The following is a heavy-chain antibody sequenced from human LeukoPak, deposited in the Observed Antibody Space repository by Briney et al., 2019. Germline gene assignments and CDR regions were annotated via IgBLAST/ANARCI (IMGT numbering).Heavy chain of an antibody. D-gene: IGHD6-13*01. CDR3: ARQSHSSSWYEGWFDP. J-gene: IGHJ5*02. Sequence: PGESLKISCKGSGYSFTSYWIGWVRQMPGKGLEWMGIIYPGDSDTRYSPSFQGQVSISADKSISTAYLQWSSLKASDTAVYYCARQSHSSSWYEGWFDPWGQGTLVTVSS. CDR1: GYSFTSYW. CDR2: IYPGDSDT. V-gene: IGHV5-51*01.